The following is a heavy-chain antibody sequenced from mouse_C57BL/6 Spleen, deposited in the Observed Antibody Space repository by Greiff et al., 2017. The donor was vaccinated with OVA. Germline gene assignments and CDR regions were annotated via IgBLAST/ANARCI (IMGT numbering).Heavy chain of an antibody. Sequence: QVQLQQSGAELMKPGASVKLSCKATGYTFTGYWIEWVKQRPGHGLEWIGEILPGSGSTNYNEKFKGKATFTADTSSNTAYMQLSSPTTEDSAIYYCARRDYGYPWFAYWGQGTLVTVSA. V-gene: IGHV1-9*01. CDR2: ILPGSGST. D-gene: IGHD2-2*01. J-gene: IGHJ3*01. CDR1: GYTFTGYW. CDR3: ARRDYGYPWFAY.